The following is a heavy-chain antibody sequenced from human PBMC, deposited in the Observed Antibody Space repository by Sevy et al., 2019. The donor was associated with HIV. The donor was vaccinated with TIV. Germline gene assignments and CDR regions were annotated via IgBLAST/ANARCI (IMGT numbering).Heavy chain of an antibody. CDR2: ISYDGSNK. J-gene: IGHJ6*02. D-gene: IGHD6-13*01. CDR1: GFTFSSYG. V-gene: IGHV3-30*18. Sequence: GGSLRLSCAASGFTFSSYGMHWVRQAPGKGLEWVAVISYDGSNKYYADSVKGRFTISRDNSKNTLYLQMNSLRAKDTAVYYCAKDAYSSSWYGLYYYYYGMDVWGQGTTVTVSS. CDR3: AKDAYSSSWYGLYYYYYGMDV.